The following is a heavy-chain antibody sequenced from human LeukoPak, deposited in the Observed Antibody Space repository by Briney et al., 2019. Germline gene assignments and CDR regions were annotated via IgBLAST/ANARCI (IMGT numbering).Heavy chain of an antibody. D-gene: IGHD3-22*01. CDR3: AKDIHDSSGSDAFDI. CDR1: RFTFDDYA. CDR2: ISWNSGSI. J-gene: IGHJ3*02. V-gene: IGHV3-9*01. Sequence: GRSLRLSCAASRFTFDDYAMHWVRQAPGKGLEWVSGISWNSGSIGYADSVKGRFTISRDNAKNSLYLQMNSLRAEDTALYYCAKDIHDSSGSDAFDIWGQGTMVTVSS.